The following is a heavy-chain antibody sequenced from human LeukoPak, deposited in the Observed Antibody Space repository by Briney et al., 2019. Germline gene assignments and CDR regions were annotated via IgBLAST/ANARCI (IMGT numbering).Heavy chain of an antibody. Sequence: GGSLRLSCAASGFTFSSYSINWVRQAPGKGLEWVSSISSSGSYIYYADSVKGRFTVSRDNAKSSLFLQMNSLRAEDTAVYYCARDSRRNNGYYDYWGQGTLVTVSS. J-gene: IGHJ4*02. D-gene: IGHD2-8*01. CDR1: GFTFSSYS. V-gene: IGHV3-21*01. CDR2: ISSSGSYI. CDR3: ARDSRRNNGYYDY.